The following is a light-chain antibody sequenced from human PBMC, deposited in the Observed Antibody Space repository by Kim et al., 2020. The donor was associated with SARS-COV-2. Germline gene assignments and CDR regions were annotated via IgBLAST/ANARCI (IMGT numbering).Light chain of an antibody. J-gene: IGLJ3*02. V-gene: IGLV6-57*02. CDR3: QSYDSSNRV. Sequence: GKTVTISCTGSSGSIASNYVQWYQQRPGSAPPTVIYEDNQRPSGVPDRFSGSIDSSSNSASLTISGLKTEDEADYYCQSYDSSNRVFGGGTQLTVL. CDR1: SGSIASNY. CDR2: EDN.